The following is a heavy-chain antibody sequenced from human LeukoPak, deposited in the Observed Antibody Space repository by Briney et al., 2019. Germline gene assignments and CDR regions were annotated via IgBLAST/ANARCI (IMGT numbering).Heavy chain of an antibody. D-gene: IGHD4-11*01. J-gene: IGHJ4*02. CDR3: ALAGTTVTASTSFDY. CDR1: GFTFSSYG. Sequence: GGSLRLSCAASGFTFSSYGMHWVRQAPGKGLEWVAVIWYDGSNKYYADSVKGRFTISRDNSKNTLYLQMNSLRAEDTAVYYCALAGTTVTASTSFDYWGQGTLVTVSS. CDR2: IWYDGSNK. V-gene: IGHV3-33*01.